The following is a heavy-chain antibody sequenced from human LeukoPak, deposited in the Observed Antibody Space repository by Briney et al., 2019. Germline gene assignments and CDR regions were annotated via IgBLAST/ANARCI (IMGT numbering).Heavy chain of an antibody. D-gene: IGHD2-2*01. CDR2: IYPGDSDT. J-gene: IGHJ4*02. CDR1: GYSFTNYW. CDR3: ARSFGCTTTSCYPFDY. V-gene: IGHV5-51*01. Sequence: GESLKISCKGSGYSFTNYWIGWVRQMPGKGLEWMGIIYPGDSDTRYSPSFQGQVTISADKSITTAYLQWSSLKASDTAMYYCARSFGCTTTSCYPFDYWGQGTLVTVSP.